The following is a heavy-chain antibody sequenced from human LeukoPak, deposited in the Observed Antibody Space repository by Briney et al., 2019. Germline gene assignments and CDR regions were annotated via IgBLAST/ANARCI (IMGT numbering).Heavy chain of an antibody. V-gene: IGHV4-39*01. CDR1: GGSITSGNYF. D-gene: IGHD3-10*01. CDR2: FYHSGTI. CDR3: ARQGVVPNKAGWYFDL. J-gene: IGHJ2*01. Sequence: PSETLSLTCIVSGGSITSGNYFWGWIRQPPGKGLEWIGGFYHSGTIFYSPSLGSRVAISIDTSKNQFSLRLLSVTAADTAVYYCARQGVVPNKAGWYFDLWGRGTLVTVSS.